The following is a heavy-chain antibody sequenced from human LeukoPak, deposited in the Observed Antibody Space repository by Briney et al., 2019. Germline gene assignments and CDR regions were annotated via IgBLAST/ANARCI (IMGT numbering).Heavy chain of an antibody. CDR1: GGSFSGYY. D-gene: IGHD2-2*02. CDR2: INHSGST. Sequence: PSETLSLTCAVYGGSFSGYYWSWIRQPPGKGLEWIGEINHSGSTNYNPSLKSRVTISVDTSKNQFSLKLSSVTAADTAVYYCARPALVPAAIGSWFDPWGQGTLVTVSS. CDR3: ARPALVPAAIGSWFDP. J-gene: IGHJ5*02. V-gene: IGHV4-34*01.